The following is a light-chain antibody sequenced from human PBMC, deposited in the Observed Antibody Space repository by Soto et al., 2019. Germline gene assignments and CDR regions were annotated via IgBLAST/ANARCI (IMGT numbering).Light chain of an antibody. Sequence: VMTQSTDSLAVSLGERATIACKSSQRVFYSCGHKNYFAWYQLKPGQPAYFTISWAATRESGVPYRFSCSGSETDFTLTISSLQAEDVAVYYCQQYYSTPLTYGPGAKVDMK. CDR1: QRVFYSCGHKNY. J-gene: IGKJ3*01. V-gene: IGKV4-1*01. CDR2: WAA. CDR3: QQYYSTPLT.